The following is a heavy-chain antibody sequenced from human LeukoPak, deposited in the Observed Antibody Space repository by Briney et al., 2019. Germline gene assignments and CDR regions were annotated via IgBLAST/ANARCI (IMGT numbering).Heavy chain of an antibody. V-gene: IGHV3-23*01. J-gene: IGHJ3*01. CDR2: ISGSGGST. CDR1: GFTFSSYG. D-gene: IGHD6-13*01. CDR3: AKALHSSSWSSPPAEEV. Sequence: GGSLRLSCAASGFTFSSYGMSWVRQAPGKGLEWVSAISGSGGSTYDADSVKGRFTISRDNSKNTLYLQMNSLRAEDTAVYYCAKALHSSSWSSPPAEEVWGQGTMVTVSS.